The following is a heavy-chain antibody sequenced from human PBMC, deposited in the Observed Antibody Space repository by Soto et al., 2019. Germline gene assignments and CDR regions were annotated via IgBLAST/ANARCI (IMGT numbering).Heavy chain of an antibody. Sequence: QVQLVESGGGVVQPGRSLRLSCAASGFTFSIYGMHWVRQAPGKGLEWVALISYDGSNKYYADSVKGRFTISRDNSKNTLFLQMNRLRAEDTAVYYCAKGMKFCTGGSCYSELDYWGQGALLTVSS. V-gene: IGHV3-30*18. D-gene: IGHD2-15*01. J-gene: IGHJ4*02. CDR2: ISYDGSNK. CDR1: GFTFSIYG. CDR3: AKGMKFCTGGSCYSELDY.